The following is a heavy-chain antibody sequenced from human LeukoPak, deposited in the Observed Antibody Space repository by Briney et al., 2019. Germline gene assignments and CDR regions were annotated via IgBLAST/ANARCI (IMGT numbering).Heavy chain of an antibody. CDR2: IYYSGST. CDR1: GGSISSGDYY. J-gene: IGHJ4*02. D-gene: IGHD5-12*01. CDR3: ARVGAGFRVASFDY. V-gene: IGHV4-30-4*08. Sequence: SQTLSLTCTVSGGSISSGDYYWGWIRQPPGKGLEWIGYIYYSGSTYYNPTLKSRVIISVDKSKNQFSLKLSSVTAADTAVYYCARVGAGFRVASFDYWGQGTLVTVSS.